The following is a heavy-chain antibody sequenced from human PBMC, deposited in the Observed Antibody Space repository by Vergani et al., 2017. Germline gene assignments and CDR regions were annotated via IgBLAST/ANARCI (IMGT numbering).Heavy chain of an antibody. V-gene: IGHV4-59*01. CDR3: ARERATYGDYGMDV. CDR1: GGSISSYY. CDR2: ISYSGST. J-gene: IGHJ6*02. Sequence: QVQLQESGPGLVKPSETLSLTCTVSGGSISSYYWSWIRQPTGKGLEWIGDISYSGSTNYNPSLKSLVTISVDTSKNQFSRKLSSVTAADTAVYYCARERATYGDYGMDVWGQGTTVTVSS. D-gene: IGHD4-17*01.